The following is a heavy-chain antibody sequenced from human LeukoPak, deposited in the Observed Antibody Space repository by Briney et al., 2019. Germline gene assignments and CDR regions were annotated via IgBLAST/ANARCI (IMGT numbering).Heavy chain of an antibody. J-gene: IGHJ4*02. V-gene: IGHV4-59*08. CDR3: ARRSVAAKYYFDY. D-gene: IGHD6-19*01. CDR2: IYYSGST. CDR1: GGSFSGYY. Sequence: SETLSLTCAVYGGSFSGYYWSWIRQPPGKGLEWIGYIYYSGSTNYSPSLKSRVTISVDTSKNQFSLKLSSVTAADTAVYYCARRSVAAKYYFDYWGQGTLVTVSS.